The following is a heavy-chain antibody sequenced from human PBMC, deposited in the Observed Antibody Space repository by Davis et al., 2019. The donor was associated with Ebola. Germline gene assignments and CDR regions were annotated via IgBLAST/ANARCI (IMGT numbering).Heavy chain of an antibody. J-gene: IGHJ5*01. CDR1: GGSFSEYF. Sequence: MPSETLSLTCGVSGGSFSEYFWSWIRQPPEKGLEWIGEISHHSGYTNYNPSLRSRVAISVDSSKNQFSLKVNSVTAADTATYYCARTTKTNIEDSGLGYNSFDSWGQGVLVSVSS. CDR2: ISHHSGYT. V-gene: IGHV4-34*01. CDR3: ARTTKTNIEDSGLGYNSFDS. D-gene: IGHD4-17*01.